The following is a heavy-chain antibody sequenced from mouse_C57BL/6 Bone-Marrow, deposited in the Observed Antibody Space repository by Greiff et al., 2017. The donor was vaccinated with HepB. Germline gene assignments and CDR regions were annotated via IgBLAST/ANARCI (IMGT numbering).Heavy chain of an antibody. D-gene: IGHD2-1*01. Sequence: EVKLMESGGGLVKPGGSLKLSCAASGFTFSDYGMHWVRQAPEKGLEWVAYISSGSSTIYYADTVKGRFTISRDNAKNTLFLQMTSLRSEDTAMYYCARKLQAYFDYWGKGTTLTVSS. CDR1: GFTFSDYG. J-gene: IGHJ2*01. CDR2: ISSGSSTI. V-gene: IGHV5-17*01. CDR3: ARKLQAYFDY.